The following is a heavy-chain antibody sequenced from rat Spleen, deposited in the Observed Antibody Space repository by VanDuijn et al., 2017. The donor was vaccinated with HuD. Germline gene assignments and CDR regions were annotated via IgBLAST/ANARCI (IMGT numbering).Heavy chain of an antibody. CDR3: ARHELSHFFDD. D-gene: IGHD1-3*01. CDR2: ISRRSDRT. CDR1: GFTFSTFP. J-gene: IGHJ2*01. V-gene: IGHV5-25*01. Sequence: EVQLVESGGGLVQPGRSLKLSCAASGFTFSTFPMAWVRQAPTKGLEWVTSISRRSDRTYYRDSVKGRFTVSRDNAKSTLYLQMDSLRSEDAATYYCARHELSHFFDDWGQGVMVTVSS.